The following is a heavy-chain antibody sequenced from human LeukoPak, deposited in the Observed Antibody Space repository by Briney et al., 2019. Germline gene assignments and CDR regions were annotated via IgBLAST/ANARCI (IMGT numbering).Heavy chain of an antibody. D-gene: IGHD3-3*01. Sequence: SETLSLTCTVSGGSIYSYYWSWIRQPPGKGLEWIGYIYYSGSTNYNASLKSRVTISVDTSKNQFSLKLSSVAAADTAMYYCASFNFNWYFDLWGRGTLVTVSS. CDR3: ASFNFNWYFDL. V-gene: IGHV4-59*01. CDR2: IYYSGST. CDR1: GGSIYSYY. J-gene: IGHJ2*01.